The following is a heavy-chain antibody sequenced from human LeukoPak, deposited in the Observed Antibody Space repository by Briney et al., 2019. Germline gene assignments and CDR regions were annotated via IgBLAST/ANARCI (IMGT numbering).Heavy chain of an antibody. J-gene: IGHJ3*02. Sequence: ASVKVSCKASGYTFTSYYMHWVRQAPGQGLEWMGWINPNSGGTNYAQKFQGRVTMTRDTSISTAYMELSSLGSDDTAVYYCARQGGPMTVVVKVASDIWGQGTMVTVSS. V-gene: IGHV1-2*02. CDR2: INPNSGGT. CDR3: ARQGGPMTVVVKVASDI. D-gene: IGHD3-22*01. CDR1: GYTFTSYY.